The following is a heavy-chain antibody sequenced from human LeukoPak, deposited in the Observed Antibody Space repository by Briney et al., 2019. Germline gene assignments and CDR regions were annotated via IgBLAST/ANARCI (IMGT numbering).Heavy chain of an antibody. CDR1: GFTFSGYW. D-gene: IGHD2-2*01. Sequence: PGGSLRLSCAASGFTFSGYWMSWVRQAPGKGLGWVANIKQDGSEKYYVDSVKGRFTISRDNAKNSLYLQMNSLRAEDTAVYYCARDQRYCSSSSCPWEPFDYWGQGTLVTVSS. CDR2: IKQDGSEK. CDR3: ARDQRYCSSSSCPWEPFDY. J-gene: IGHJ4*02. V-gene: IGHV3-7*05.